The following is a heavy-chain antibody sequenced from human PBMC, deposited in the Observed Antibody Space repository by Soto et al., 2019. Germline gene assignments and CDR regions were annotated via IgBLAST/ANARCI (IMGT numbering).Heavy chain of an antibody. CDR3: ARAPLGIIVAPDF. CDR2: VVVGSDNT. V-gene: IGHV1-58*01. Sequence: GASVKVSCKTSGFTFSKSSVQWMRQARGQRLEWIGWVVVGSDNTIYAQNFQDRVTITTDMSTTTSYMELSSLTSDDTAVYYCARAPLGIIVAPDFWGQGTLVTVSS. J-gene: IGHJ4*02. D-gene: IGHD3-22*01. CDR1: GFTFSKSS.